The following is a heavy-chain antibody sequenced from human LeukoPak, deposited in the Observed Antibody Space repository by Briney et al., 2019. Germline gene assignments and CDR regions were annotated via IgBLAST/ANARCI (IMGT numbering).Heavy chain of an antibody. D-gene: IGHD5-18*01. CDR2: IIPILGIA. V-gene: IGHV1-69*04. CDR3: ARDSGYSYGYFYFDY. Sequence: GSSVKVSCKASGGTFSSYAICWVRQAPGQGLEWMGRIIPILGIANYAQKFQGRVTITADKSTSTAYMELSSLRSEDTAVYYCARDSGYSYGYFYFDYWGQGTLVTVSS. CDR1: GGTFSSYA. J-gene: IGHJ4*02.